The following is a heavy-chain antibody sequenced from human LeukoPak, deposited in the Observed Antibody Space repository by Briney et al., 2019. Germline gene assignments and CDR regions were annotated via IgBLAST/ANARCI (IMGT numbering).Heavy chain of an antibody. Sequence: GGSLRLSCAASGFTFSSYWMHWVRQAPGKGLVWVSRVNSDGSSTSYADSVKGRFTISRDNAKNTVYLQMNSLRAEDTAVHYCARSMNSGSYPDYWGQGTLVTVSS. J-gene: IGHJ4*02. V-gene: IGHV3-74*01. D-gene: IGHD1-26*01. CDR2: VNSDGSST. CDR1: GFTFSSYW. CDR3: ARSMNSGSYPDY.